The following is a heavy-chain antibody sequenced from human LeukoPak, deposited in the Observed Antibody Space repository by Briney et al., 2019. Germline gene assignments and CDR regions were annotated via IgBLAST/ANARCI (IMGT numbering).Heavy chain of an antibody. CDR1: GFTFSTYW. CDR2: INSDGSST. Sequence: GGSLRLSCAASGFTFSTYWMHWVRQAPGKGLVWVSGINSDGSSTRYADSVKGRFTISRDNAKNSLYPQMNSLRGDDTAVYYCARGLVVNGFDPWGQGTLVTISS. J-gene: IGHJ5*02. CDR3: ARGLVVNGFDP. V-gene: IGHV3-74*01. D-gene: IGHD2-2*01.